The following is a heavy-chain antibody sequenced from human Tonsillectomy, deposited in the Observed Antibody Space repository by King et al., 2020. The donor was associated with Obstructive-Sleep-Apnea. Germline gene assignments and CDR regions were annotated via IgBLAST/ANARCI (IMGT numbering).Heavy chain of an antibody. D-gene: IGHD2-15*01. CDR2: INHSGST. J-gene: IGHJ4*02. CDR3: ARGDGGIVVVVAATRSPHRGSKYYFDY. CDR1: GGSFSGYY. V-gene: IGHV4-34*01. Sequence: VQLQQWGAGLLKPSETLSLTCAVYGGSFSGYYWSWIRQPPGKGLEWIGEINHSGSTTSNPSLKSRVTISVDTSKNQFSLKLGSVTAADTAVYYCARGDGGIVVVVAATRSPHRGSKYYFDYWGQGTLVTVSS.